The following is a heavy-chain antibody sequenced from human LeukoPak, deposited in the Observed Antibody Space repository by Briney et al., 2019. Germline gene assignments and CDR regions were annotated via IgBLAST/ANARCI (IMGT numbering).Heavy chain of an antibody. Sequence: PSETLSLTCTVSGGSISSSSYYWGWIRQPPGKGLEWIGSIYYSGSTYYNPSLKSRVTISVDTSKDQFSLKLSSVTAADTAVYYCAGQISGSLLEWLLYPFDYWGQGTLVTVSS. CDR1: GGSISSSSYY. V-gene: IGHV4-39*01. CDR3: AGQISGSLLEWLLYPFDY. CDR2: IYYSGST. J-gene: IGHJ4*02. D-gene: IGHD3-3*01.